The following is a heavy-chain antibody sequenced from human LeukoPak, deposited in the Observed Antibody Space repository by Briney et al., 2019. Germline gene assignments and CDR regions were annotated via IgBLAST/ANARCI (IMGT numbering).Heavy chain of an antibody. Sequence: PSETLSLTCTVSGGSISSYYWSWIRQPPGKGLEWIGYTYYSGSTNYNPSLKSRVTISVDTSKNQFSLKLSSVTAADTAVYYCARGGYYYDSSGYYYGFFDYWGQGTLVTVSS. CDR2: TYYSGST. CDR3: ARGGYYYDSSGYYYGFFDY. V-gene: IGHV4-59*01. J-gene: IGHJ4*02. CDR1: GGSISSYY. D-gene: IGHD3-22*01.